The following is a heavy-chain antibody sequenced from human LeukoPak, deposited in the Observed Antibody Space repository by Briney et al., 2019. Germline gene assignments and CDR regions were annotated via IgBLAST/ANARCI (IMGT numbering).Heavy chain of an antibody. CDR1: GGSTSSSNW. CDR3: ARDVEMASDAFDI. CDR2: IYHSGST. J-gene: IGHJ3*02. V-gene: IGHV4-4*02. D-gene: IGHD5-24*01. Sequence: SETLSLTCAVSGGSTSSSNWWSWVRQPPGKGLEWIGEIYHSGSTNYNPSLKSRVTISVDKSKNQFSLKLSSVTAADTAVYYCARDVEMASDAFDIWGQGTMVTVSS.